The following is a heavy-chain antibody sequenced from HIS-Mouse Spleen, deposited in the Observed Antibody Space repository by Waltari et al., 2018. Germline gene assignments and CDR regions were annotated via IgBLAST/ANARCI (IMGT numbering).Heavy chain of an antibody. Sequence: QLQLQESGPGLVKPSETLSLTCTVSGGSISSSSYYWGWIRQPPGKGLEWIGSIYYSVGTSDNPSLKIRVTISVDTSKNQFSLKLSSVTAADTAVYYCAREIPYSSSWYDWYFDLWGRGTLVTVSS. CDR2: IYYSVGT. J-gene: IGHJ2*01. CDR3: AREIPYSSSWYDWYFDL. D-gene: IGHD6-13*01. V-gene: IGHV4-39*07. CDR1: GGSISSSSYY.